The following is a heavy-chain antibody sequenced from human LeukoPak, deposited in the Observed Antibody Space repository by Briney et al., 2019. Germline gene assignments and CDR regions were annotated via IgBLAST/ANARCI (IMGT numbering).Heavy chain of an antibody. CDR2: VAGSDGTT. CDR3: AKDLRSSVYSPIDS. J-gene: IGHJ4*02. D-gene: IGHD3-22*01. Sequence: PGGSLRLSCAASGFSFSNYVMSWVRQAPGKGLEWVSSVAGSDGTTYYTDSVQGRFTISRDNSRDTLYLQMNSLRAEDTAVYYCAKDLRSSVYSPIDSWGQGTLVTVS. CDR1: GFSFSNYV. V-gene: IGHV3-23*01.